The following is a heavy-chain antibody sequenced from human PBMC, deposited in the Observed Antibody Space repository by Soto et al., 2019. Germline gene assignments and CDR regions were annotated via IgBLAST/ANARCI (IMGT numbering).Heavy chain of an antibody. D-gene: IGHD6-19*01. Sequence: QVQLVQSGAEVKKPGSSVKVSCKASGGTFSTSAICWVRQAPGQGLEWMGGIIPIFGAANYAQKFRDKVTITADKSTSTAYMELHSLRSEDTAVYYCARVHSSGWFYFDYWGQGTLVTVSS. CDR2: IIPIFGAA. V-gene: IGHV1-69*14. CDR1: GGTFSTSA. CDR3: ARVHSSGWFYFDY. J-gene: IGHJ4*02.